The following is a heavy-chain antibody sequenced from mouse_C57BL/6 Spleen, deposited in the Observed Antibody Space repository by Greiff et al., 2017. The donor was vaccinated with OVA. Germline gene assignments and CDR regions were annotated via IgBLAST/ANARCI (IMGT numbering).Heavy chain of an antibody. CDR3: ATSYLPYAMDY. J-gene: IGHJ4*01. Sequence: QVQLQQSGPGLVQPSQSLSITCTVSGFSLTSYGVHWVRQSPGKGLEWLGVIWSGGSTDYNAAFISRLSISKDNSKSQVFFKMNSLQADDTAIYYCATSYLPYAMDYWGQGTSVTVSS. CDR2: IWSGGST. V-gene: IGHV2-2*01. D-gene: IGHD5-1*01. CDR1: GFSLTSYG.